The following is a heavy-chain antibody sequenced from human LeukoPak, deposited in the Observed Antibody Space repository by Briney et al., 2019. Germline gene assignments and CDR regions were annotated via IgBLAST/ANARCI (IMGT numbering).Heavy chain of an antibody. CDR2: IHHSGNT. CDR1: GGSISNSY. J-gene: IGHJ3*02. CDR3: VRWQYCGGNCFFSAFDI. D-gene: IGHD2-21*01. Sequence: SETLSLTCTVSGGSISNSYWSWIRQSPGKRLEWIGYIHHSGNTNSSPPLKSRVTISVDTSKNQFSLKLSSVTDADTAVYYCVRWQYCGGNCFFSAFDIWGQGTLVTVSS. V-gene: IGHV4-59*01.